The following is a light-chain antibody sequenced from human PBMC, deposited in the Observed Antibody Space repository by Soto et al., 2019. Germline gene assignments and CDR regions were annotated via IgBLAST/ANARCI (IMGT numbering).Light chain of an antibody. V-gene: IGKV3-15*01. CDR2: GAS. CDR1: QSITSD. J-gene: IGKJ1*01. CDR3: YQYYRWPPWT. Sequence: EIVMTQSPATLSVSPGERATLSCRASQSITSDLAWYQLKPGQAPRLLIYGASTRATGIPARFSGSGSGTEFTLTISGLQSEDFAVYFCYQYYRWPPWTFGQGTKVEIK.